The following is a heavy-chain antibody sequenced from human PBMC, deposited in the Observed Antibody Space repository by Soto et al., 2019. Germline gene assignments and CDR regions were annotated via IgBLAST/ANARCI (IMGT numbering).Heavy chain of an antibody. CDR1: GFTFSSYW. J-gene: IGHJ4*02. CDR2: IKQDGTEK. V-gene: IGHV3-7*05. D-gene: IGHD1-26*01. CDR3: ARDPGGGSPDFDY. Sequence: EVQLVESGGGLVQPGGSLRLSCAASGFTFSSYWMSWVRQAPGKGLEWVANIKQDGTEKYYVDSVKGRFTISRDNAKNSLDLKMNSLRAEDTAVYYCARDPGGGSPDFDYWGQGTLVTVSS.